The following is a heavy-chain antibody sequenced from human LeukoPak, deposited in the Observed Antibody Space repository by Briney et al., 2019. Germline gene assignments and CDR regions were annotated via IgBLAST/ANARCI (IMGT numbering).Heavy chain of an antibody. CDR2: INHSGST. CDR1: GGSFSGYY. Sequence: SETLSLTCAVYGGSFSGYYWSWIRQPPGKGLEWIGEINHSGSTNYNPSLKSRVTISVDTSKNQFSLKLSSVTAADTAVYYCASIGYCSSTSCYDYWGQGTLVTASS. D-gene: IGHD2-2*01. CDR3: ASIGYCSSTSCYDY. V-gene: IGHV4-34*01. J-gene: IGHJ4*02.